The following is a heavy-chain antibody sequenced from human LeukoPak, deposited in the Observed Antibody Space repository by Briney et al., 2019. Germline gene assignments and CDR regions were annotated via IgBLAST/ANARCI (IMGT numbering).Heavy chain of an antibody. V-gene: IGHV4-39*07. Sequence: SETQSLTCTVSGNSISSSSYYWVWIRQPPGKGLEWIGSINYYGKTYYNPSVKSRVTISVDTSKNQFSLMVRSVTAADTAVYYCGRSAGFVHFDHWGQGTLVTVTS. D-gene: IGHD3-16*01. CDR2: INYYGKT. CDR1: GNSISSSSYY. CDR3: GRSAGFVHFDH. J-gene: IGHJ4*02.